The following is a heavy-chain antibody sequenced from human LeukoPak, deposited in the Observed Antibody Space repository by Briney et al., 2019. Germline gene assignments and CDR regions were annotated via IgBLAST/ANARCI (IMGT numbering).Heavy chain of an antibody. D-gene: IGHD2-2*01. J-gene: IGHJ6*02. CDR2: ISGSAGTT. V-gene: IGHV3-23*01. CDR3: AKYVVVPANYYYGMDV. CDR1: GFTFSNFA. Sequence: QSGGSLRLSCAASGFTFSNFAMSWVRQAPGKGLEWVSVISGSAGTTYYADSVKGRFTISRDNSKNTLYLQMNILRAEDTAVYYCAKYVVVPANYYYGMDVWGQGTTVTVSS.